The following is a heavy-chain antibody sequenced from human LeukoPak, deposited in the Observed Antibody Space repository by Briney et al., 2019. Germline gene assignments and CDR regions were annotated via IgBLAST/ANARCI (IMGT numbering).Heavy chain of an antibody. CDR2: IRYDGSNK. Sequence: GXSLRLSCAASGFTFSSYGMHWVRQAPGKGVEWVAFIRYDGSNKYYAHSVKARFTVSRDNSKNTLYLQTNSLRAEDTAVYYCAKAHFNYFDYWGQGTLVTVSS. J-gene: IGHJ4*02. CDR1: GFTFSSYG. CDR3: AKAHFNYFDY. V-gene: IGHV3-30*02. D-gene: IGHD3-3*02.